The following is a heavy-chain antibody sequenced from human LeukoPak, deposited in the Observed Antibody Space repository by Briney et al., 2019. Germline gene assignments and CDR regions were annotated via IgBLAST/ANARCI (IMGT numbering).Heavy chain of an antibody. CDR2: ISGSGGST. D-gene: IGHD2-15*01. CDR3: AKSGPLHRYYYYGMDV. CDR1: GFTFSSYA. V-gene: IGHV3-23*01. Sequence: GGSLRLSCAASGFTFSSYAMSWVRQAPGKGLEWVSAISGSGGSTYYADSVKGRFTISRDNSKNTLYLQMNSLRAEDTAVYYCAKSGPLHRYYYYGMDVWGQGTTVTVSS. J-gene: IGHJ6*02.